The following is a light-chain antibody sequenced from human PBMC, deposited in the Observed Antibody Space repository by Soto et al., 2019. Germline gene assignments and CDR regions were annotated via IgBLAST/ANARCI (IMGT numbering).Light chain of an antibody. J-gene: IGKJ3*01. Sequence: DIQMTQSPTSLSASVGDRVTITCRASQGIRNFVAWYQQKPGKAPKLLIYAASTLQSGVPSRFSGSGSGTDFNLTINSLQPEDVATYSCQKYSSVPGVGPWTKVEIK. V-gene: IGKV1-27*01. CDR2: AAS. CDR1: QGIRNF. CDR3: QKYSSVPG.